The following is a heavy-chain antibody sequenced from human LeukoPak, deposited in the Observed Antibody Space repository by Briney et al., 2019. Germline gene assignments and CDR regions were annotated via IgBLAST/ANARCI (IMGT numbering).Heavy chain of an antibody. D-gene: IGHD6-13*01. V-gene: IGHV3-7*03. CDR3: ARDSGWFRFDS. CDR1: GFTFSDYY. Sequence: PGGSLRLSCAASGFTFSDYYMSWIRQAPGKGLEWVANIKEDGSDKYYVDSVKGRFTISRDNAKSSLYLQMNGLRAEDTAVYFCARDSGWFRFDSWGQGTLVTVSS. CDR2: IKEDGSDK. J-gene: IGHJ4*02.